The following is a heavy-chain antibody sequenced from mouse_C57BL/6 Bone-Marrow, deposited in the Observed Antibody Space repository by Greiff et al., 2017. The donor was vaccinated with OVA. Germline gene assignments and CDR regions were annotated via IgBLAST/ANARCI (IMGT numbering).Heavy chain of an antibody. CDR1: GFSLTSYG. J-gene: IGHJ3*01. CDR3: ARNTYYSNSFAY. D-gene: IGHD2-5*01. Sequence: VQRVESGPGLVQPSQSLSITCTASGFSLTSYGVHWVRQSPGKGLEWLGVIWSGGSTDYNAAFISSLSISKDNSKSQVFFKMNSLQAHDTAIDYCARNTYYSNSFAYWGQGTLVTVSA. CDR2: IWSGGST. V-gene: IGHV2-2*01.